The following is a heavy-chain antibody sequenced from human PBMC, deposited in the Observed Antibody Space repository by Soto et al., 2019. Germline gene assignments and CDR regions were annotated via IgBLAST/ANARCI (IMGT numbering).Heavy chain of an antibody. CDR3: ARAPPRYSSHHNWFDP. CDR2: ISSSSSYI. V-gene: IGHV3-21*01. Sequence: GGSLRLSCAASGFTFSSYSMNWVRQAPGKGLEWVSSISSSSSYIYYADSVKGRFTISRDNAKNSLYLQMNSLRAEDTAVYYCARAPPRYSSHHNWFDPWGQGTLVTVSS. J-gene: IGHJ5*02. D-gene: IGHD6-13*01. CDR1: GFTFSSYS.